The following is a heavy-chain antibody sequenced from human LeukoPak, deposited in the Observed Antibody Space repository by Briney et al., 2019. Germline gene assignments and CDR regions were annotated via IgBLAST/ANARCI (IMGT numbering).Heavy chain of an antibody. CDR1: GFTFSSSA. D-gene: IGHD5-12*01. J-gene: IGHJ6*02. V-gene: IGHV3-73*01. Sequence: GGSLRLTCAASGFTFSSSAMHWVRQASGKGLEWIGRIRREVKTYATAYAASVRGRFTISRDDSKHTAYLQMNSLKTEDTAVYYCTRLRASSASRGPALNGMDVWGQGTTVIVSS. CDR3: TRLRASSASRGPALNGMDV. CDR2: IRREVKTYAT.